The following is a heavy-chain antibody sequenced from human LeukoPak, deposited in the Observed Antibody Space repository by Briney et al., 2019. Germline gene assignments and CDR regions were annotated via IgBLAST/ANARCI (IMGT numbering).Heavy chain of an antibody. V-gene: IGHV3-48*01. D-gene: IGHD1-1*01. CDR2: IRSPDGTT. J-gene: IGHJ4*02. CDR3: ARSTGPFDY. Sequence: GGSLRLSCAASGFSLRTYSMNWVRQAPGKGLEWVSYIRSPDGTTYYADSVKGRFTISRDTAANLLYLQMNSPRAEDTAVYYCARSTGPFDYWGQGTLVTVSS. CDR1: GFSLRTYS.